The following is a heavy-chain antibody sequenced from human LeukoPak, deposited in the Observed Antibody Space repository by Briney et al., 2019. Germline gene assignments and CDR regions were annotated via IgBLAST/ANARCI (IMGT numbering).Heavy chain of an antibody. D-gene: IGHD1-26*01. CDR2: INHSGST. CDR1: GGSFSGYY. CDR3: ARGGVIVGATIHTDFDY. Sequence: PSETLSLTCAVYGGSFSGYYWSWTRQPPGKGLEWIGEINHSGSTNYNPSLKSRVTISVDTSKNQFSLKLSSVTAADTAVYYCARGGVIVGATIHTDFDYWGQGTLVTVSS. V-gene: IGHV4-34*01. J-gene: IGHJ4*02.